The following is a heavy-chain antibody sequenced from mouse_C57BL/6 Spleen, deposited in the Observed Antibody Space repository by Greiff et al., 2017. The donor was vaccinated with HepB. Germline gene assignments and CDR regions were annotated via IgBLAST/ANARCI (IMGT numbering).Heavy chain of an antibody. Sequence: EVKLMESGGGLVKPGGSLKLSCAASGFTFSDYGMHWVRQAPEKGLEWVAYISSGSSTIYYADTVKGRFTISRDNAKNTLFLQMTSLRSEDTAMYYCARDVYYSNLTGMDYWGQGTSVTVSS. CDR1: GFTFSDYG. CDR2: ISSGSSTI. V-gene: IGHV5-17*01. CDR3: ARDVYYSNLTGMDY. D-gene: IGHD2-5*01. J-gene: IGHJ4*01.